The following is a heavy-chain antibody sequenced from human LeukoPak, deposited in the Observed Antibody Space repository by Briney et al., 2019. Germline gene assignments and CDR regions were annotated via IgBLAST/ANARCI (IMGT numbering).Heavy chain of an antibody. V-gene: IGHV4-39*02. CDR1: GGSISSSSYY. CDR3: ARGRGTIKVRAFDI. CDR2: FYYSGST. J-gene: IGHJ3*02. D-gene: IGHD2-8*01. Sequence: SETLSLTCSVSGGSISSSSYYWGWIRQPPGKGLEWIGSFYYSGSTYYHPSHYNPSLKSRATISVDTSKNQFSLKLSSVTAADTAVYYCARGRGTIKVRAFDIWGQGTMVTVS.